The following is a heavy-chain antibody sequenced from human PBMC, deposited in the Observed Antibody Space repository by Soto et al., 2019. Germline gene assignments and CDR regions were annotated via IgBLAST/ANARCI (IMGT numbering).Heavy chain of an antibody. J-gene: IGHJ2*01. V-gene: IGHV3-23*01. D-gene: IGHD4-17*01. CDR2: ISGSGGST. Sequence: EVQLLESGGGLVQPGGSLRLSCAASGFTFSSYAMSWVRQAPGKGLEWVSAISGSGGSTYYADSVKGRFTISRDNSKNSLYLQMNTLRAEDTAVYYCAKGGDYGDLYWYFDLWGRGTLVTVSS. CDR3: AKGGDYGDLYWYFDL. CDR1: GFTFSSYA.